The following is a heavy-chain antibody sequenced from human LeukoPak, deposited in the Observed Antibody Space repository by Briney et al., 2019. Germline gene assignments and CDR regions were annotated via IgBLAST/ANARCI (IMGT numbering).Heavy chain of an antibody. J-gene: IGHJ5*02. V-gene: IGHV1-46*01. CDR1: GYTFTNYY. CDR2: INPGGDNT. CDR3: AGYYYGSGSYLFRNTWFDP. Sequence: ASVKVSCKASGYTFTNYYIHWVRQAPGQGLEWMGFINPGGDNTDYAQNFQGRVTMTRDTSTSTVYMGLSRLRSDDTAVYYCAGYYYGSGSYLFRNTWFDPWGQGTLVTVSS. D-gene: IGHD3-10*01.